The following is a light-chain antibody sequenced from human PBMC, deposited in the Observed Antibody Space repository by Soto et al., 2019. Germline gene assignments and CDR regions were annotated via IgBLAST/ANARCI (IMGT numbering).Light chain of an antibody. J-gene: IGKJ5*01. CDR3: QQYYNLPLT. CDR1: QDISNH. CDR2: DAS. Sequence: DIQMTQSPSSLSASVGDRVTITCQASQDISNHLNWYQQKPGKAPKLLIYDASNLETGVPSRFSGSGSGTDFTVTISSLQPEDFATYSCQQYYNLPLTFGQATRLELK. V-gene: IGKV1-33*01.